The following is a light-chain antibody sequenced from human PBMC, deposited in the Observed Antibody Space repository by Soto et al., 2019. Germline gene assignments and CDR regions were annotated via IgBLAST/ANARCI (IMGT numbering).Light chain of an antibody. CDR3: SAWDDSLNSWV. CDR1: SSNIGSQT. J-gene: IGLJ3*02. Sequence: QSVLTQPPSASGTPGQRVTISCSGSSSNIGSQTVNWYQQLPGTAPQLLIHTSNQRPSGVPDRFSGSKSGTSASLAISGLRSEDEADYYCSAWDDSLNSWVFGGGTKLTVL. V-gene: IGLV1-44*01. CDR2: TSN.